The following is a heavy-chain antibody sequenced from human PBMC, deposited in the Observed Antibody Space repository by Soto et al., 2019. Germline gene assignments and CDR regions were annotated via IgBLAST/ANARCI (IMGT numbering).Heavy chain of an antibody. Sequence: QVQLVQSGAEVKKPGASVKVSCKASGYTFTSYDIHWVRQATGQGLEWMGWMNPNSGNTGYAQKFQGRVNMTRNTSITTAYMELSSLRFEDPAVYFCARILSLQLKREFDYWGQGTLVTVSS. V-gene: IGHV1-8*01. CDR3: ARILSLQLKREFDY. D-gene: IGHD1-1*01. J-gene: IGHJ4*02. CDR1: GYTFTSYD. CDR2: MNPNSGNT.